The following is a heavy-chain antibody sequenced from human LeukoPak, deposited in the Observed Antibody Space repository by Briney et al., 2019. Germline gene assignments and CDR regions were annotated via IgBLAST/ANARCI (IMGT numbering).Heavy chain of an antibody. CDR3: AKDGWPSQEQWLEYYFDY. J-gene: IGHJ4*02. Sequence: PGASLRLSCAASGFTFSSYAMGWVRQAPGKGLEWVSAISGSGGSTYYADSVKGRFTISRDNSKNTLYLQMNSLRAEDTAVYYCAKDGWPSQEQWLEYYFDYWGQGTLVTVSS. V-gene: IGHV3-23*01. CDR1: GFTFSSYA. D-gene: IGHD6-19*01. CDR2: ISGSGGST.